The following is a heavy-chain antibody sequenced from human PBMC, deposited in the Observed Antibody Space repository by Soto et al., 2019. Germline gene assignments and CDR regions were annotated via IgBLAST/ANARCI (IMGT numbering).Heavy chain of an antibody. CDR2: VSGRGGST. J-gene: IGHJ4*02. V-gene: IGHV3-23*01. CDR1: GFTFNHYA. Sequence: VHLLESGGGLVQPGGSLRLACTASGFTFNHYAMSWVRQAPGKGLEWVSAVSGRGGSTKYADSVKGRFIISRDNSNSTLYLQMDSLRGEDTAVYYCVRDAPSQQSIFDRWGQGTLVTVSS. CDR3: VRDAPSQQSIFDR. D-gene: IGHD6-13*01.